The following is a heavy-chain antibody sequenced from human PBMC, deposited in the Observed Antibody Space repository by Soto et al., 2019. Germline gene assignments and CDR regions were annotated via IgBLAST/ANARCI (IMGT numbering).Heavy chain of an antibody. CDR2: ISWNSGSI. D-gene: IGHD6-19*01. CDR1: GFTFDDYA. Sequence: EVQLVESGGGLVQPGRSLRLSCAASGFTFDDYAMHWVRQAPGKGLEWVSGISWNSGSIGYADSVKGRFTISRDNAKNSLYLQMNSLRAEDTALYYCAEGTTSSGWFSFDYWGQGTLVTVSS. V-gene: IGHV3-9*01. J-gene: IGHJ4*02. CDR3: AEGTTSSGWFSFDY.